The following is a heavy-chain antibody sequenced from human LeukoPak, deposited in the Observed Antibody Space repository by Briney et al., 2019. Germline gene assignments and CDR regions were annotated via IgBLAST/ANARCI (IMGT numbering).Heavy chain of an antibody. Sequence: GGSLRLSCAASGFRFSTSAMTWVRQAPGKGLEWVSGISGSGGTTYDADSVKGRFTISRDNSKNTLDLQMNSLRAEDTAVYYCARGLYGDLTYGMDVWGQGTTVTVSS. V-gene: IGHV3-23*01. CDR2: ISGSGGTT. CDR3: ARGLYGDLTYGMDV. J-gene: IGHJ6*02. D-gene: IGHD4-17*01. CDR1: GFRFSTSA.